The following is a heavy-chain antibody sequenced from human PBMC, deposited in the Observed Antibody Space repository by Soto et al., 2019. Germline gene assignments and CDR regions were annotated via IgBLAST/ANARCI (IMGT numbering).Heavy chain of an antibody. V-gene: IGHV3-49*04. CDR1: GVTFGDYA. J-gene: IGHJ4*02. CDR3: SVPPLSSAWPWIGFAY. D-gene: IGHD6-19*01. Sequence: GGSLRLSCTASGVTFGDYALSWVRRTPGKGREGVSFIRSEAYGGTTENAASVKGRFTISRDDSKSIGYLQMNDLQTEDTAVYYCSVPPLSSAWPWIGFAYWRQGALVTVSS. CDR2: IRSEAYGGTT.